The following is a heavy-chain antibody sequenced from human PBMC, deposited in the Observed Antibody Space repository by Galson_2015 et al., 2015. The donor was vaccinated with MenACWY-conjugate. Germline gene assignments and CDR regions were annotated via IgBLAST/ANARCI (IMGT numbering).Heavy chain of an antibody. V-gene: IGHV3-7*01. CDR1: GFPFYSYW. D-gene: IGHD3-3*02. Sequence: SLRLSCAASGFPFYSYWMTWVRQAPGKGLEWVANIKPDGSEQYYGDSARGRFTISRDNAKNSVSLQMNSLRPEDTAVYYCVRPIMTFVAVRSLDYWGQGTVVSVS. CDR2: IKPDGSEQ. J-gene: IGHJ4*02. CDR3: VRPIMTFVAVRSLDY.